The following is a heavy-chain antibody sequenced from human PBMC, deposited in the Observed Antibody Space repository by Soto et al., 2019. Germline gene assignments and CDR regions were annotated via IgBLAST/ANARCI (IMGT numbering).Heavy chain of an antibody. CDR2: IDTSGTKI. Sequence: QVQLVESGGDLVKPGGSLRLSCAASGYTFSDYYMSWIRQAPGKGLELISYIDTSGTKIYYADSVKGRFTITRDNAKNSLYLEMNSLRDEDTAVYYCASHYDMWSGYLSPVDYWGQETLSPSPQ. V-gene: IGHV3-11*01. J-gene: IGHJ4*02. CDR1: GYTFSDYY. CDR3: ASHYDMWSGYLSPVDY. D-gene: IGHD3-3*01.